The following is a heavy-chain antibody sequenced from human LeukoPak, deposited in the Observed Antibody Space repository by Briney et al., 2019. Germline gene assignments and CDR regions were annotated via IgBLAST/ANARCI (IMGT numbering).Heavy chain of an antibody. Sequence: ASVKVSCKVSGYTLTELSMHWVRQAPGKGLEWMGGFDPEDGETIYAQKFQGRVTITADESTSTAYMELSSLRSEDTAVYYCASLNPSDRYAFDIWGQGTMVTVSS. CDR2: FDPEDGET. V-gene: IGHV1-24*01. CDR1: GYTLTELS. J-gene: IGHJ3*02. CDR3: ASLNPSDRYAFDI.